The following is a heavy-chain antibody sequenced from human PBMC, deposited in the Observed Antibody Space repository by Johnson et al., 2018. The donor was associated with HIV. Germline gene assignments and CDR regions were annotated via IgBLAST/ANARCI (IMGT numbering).Heavy chain of an antibody. V-gene: IGHV3-30*03. CDR2: ISYDGSSK. CDR1: GFTFSSYG. CDR3: ARDYRGALDI. J-gene: IGHJ3*02. D-gene: IGHD4-11*01. Sequence: QVQLVESGGGVVQPGTSLRLSCAASGFTFSSYGMHWVRQAPGEGLEWVAVISYDGSSKFSADSVKGRFTISRDNSKNTLYMQMNSLRVEDTAVYFCARDYRGALDIWGQGTMITVSS.